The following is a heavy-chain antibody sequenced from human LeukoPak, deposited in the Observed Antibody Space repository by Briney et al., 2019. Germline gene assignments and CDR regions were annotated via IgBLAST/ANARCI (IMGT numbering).Heavy chain of an antibody. V-gene: IGHV3-23*01. Sequence: GGSLRLSCTASGFTFSNFAMNWVRQTPGKGLEWVSAISGSGGSTYYADSVKGRFTISRDNSKNTLYLQMNSLRAEDTAVYYCAKAAGITMIVAGYWGQGTLVTVSS. J-gene: IGHJ4*02. CDR1: GFTFSNFA. CDR3: AKAAGITMIVAGY. D-gene: IGHD3-22*01. CDR2: ISGSGGST.